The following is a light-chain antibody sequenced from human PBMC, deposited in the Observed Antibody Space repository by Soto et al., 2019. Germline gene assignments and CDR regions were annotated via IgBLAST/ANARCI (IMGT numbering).Light chain of an antibody. V-gene: IGKV1-5*01. CDR3: QQYNSYSL. CDR2: DAS. Sequence: IHMTHSPSTLSASVLYRVTITFRASQSISSWLVWYQQKPGKAPKLLIYDASSLESGVPSRFSGSGSGTEFTLTISSLQPDDFATYYCQQYNSYSLFGQGTKVDIK. CDR1: QSISSW. J-gene: IGKJ1*01.